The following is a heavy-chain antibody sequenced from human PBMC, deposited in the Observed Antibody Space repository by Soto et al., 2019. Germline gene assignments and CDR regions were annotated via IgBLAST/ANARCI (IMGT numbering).Heavy chain of an antibody. CDR1: GGSFSGYY. Sequence: PSETLSLTCAVYGGSFSGYYWSWIRQPPGKGLEWIGEINHSGSTNYNPSLKSRVTISVDTSKNQFSLKLSSVTAADTAVYYCARVVVERCSTSEGCFGERYYYYYYMDVWGKGTTVTVSS. V-gene: IGHV4-34*01. CDR3: ARVVVERCSTSEGCFGERYYYYYYMDV. D-gene: IGHD2-15*01. CDR2: INHSGST. J-gene: IGHJ6*03.